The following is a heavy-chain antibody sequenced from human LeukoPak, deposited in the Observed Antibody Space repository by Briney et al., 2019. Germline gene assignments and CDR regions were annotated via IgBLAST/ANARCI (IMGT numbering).Heavy chain of an antibody. J-gene: IGHJ4*02. V-gene: IGHV4-39*07. CDR3: ARERGGEQAGNFDY. Sequence: SSETLSLTCTVSGGSISSSSYYWGWIRQPPGKGLEWIGSIYYSGSTYYNPSLKSRVTISVDTSKNQFSLKLSSVTAADTAVYYCARERGGEQAGNFDYWGQGTLVTVSS. CDR2: IYYSGST. CDR1: GGSISSSSYY. D-gene: IGHD3-16*01.